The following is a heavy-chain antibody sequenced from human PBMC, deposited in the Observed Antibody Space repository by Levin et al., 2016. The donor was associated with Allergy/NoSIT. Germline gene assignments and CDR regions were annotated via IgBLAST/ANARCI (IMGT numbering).Heavy chain of an antibody. CDR3: AKGLTAPDIVLMVYAIPYYFDY. Sequence: GESLKISCAASGFTFSSYAMSWVRQAPGKGLEWVSAISGSGGSTYYADSVKGRFTISRDNSKNTLYLQMNSLRAEDTAVYYCAKGLTAPDIVLMVYAIPYYFDYWGQGTLVTVSS. J-gene: IGHJ4*02. D-gene: IGHD2-8*01. V-gene: IGHV3-23*01. CDR2: ISGSGGST. CDR1: GFTFSSYA.